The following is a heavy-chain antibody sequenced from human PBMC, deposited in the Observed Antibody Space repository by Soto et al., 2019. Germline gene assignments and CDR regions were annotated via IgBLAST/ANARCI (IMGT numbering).Heavy chain of an antibody. Sequence: SQTLSLTGAISGHSVSSNCAAWDWVRQSPSRGLEWLGRTYYRSKWGNDYALSVKSRITINPDTAKNEFSLQLNSVTPEDTAVYYCARGDQGFDYWGQGTLVTVSS. CDR1: GHSVSSNCAA. CDR3: ARGDQGFDY. V-gene: IGHV6-1*01. J-gene: IGHJ4*02. CDR2: TYYRSKWGN. D-gene: IGHD3-16*01.